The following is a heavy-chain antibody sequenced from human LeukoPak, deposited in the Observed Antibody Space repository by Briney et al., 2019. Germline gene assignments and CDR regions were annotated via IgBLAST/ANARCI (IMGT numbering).Heavy chain of an antibody. Sequence: GASVKVSCKASGYTFTSYGISWVRQAPGQGLEWMGWISAYNGNTNYAQKLQGRVTMTTDTSTSTAYMELRSLRSDDTAVYYCARVGGDYFGRRRAGAGTFDIWGQGTMVTVSS. CDR1: GYTFTSYG. CDR3: ARVGGDYFGRRRAGAGTFDI. J-gene: IGHJ3*02. V-gene: IGHV1-18*01. CDR2: ISAYNGNT. D-gene: IGHD4-17*01.